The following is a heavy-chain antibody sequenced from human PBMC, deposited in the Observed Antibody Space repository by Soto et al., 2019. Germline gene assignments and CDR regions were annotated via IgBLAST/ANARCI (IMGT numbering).Heavy chain of an antibody. V-gene: IGHV1-18*01. CDR2: ISAYNGNT. J-gene: IGHJ4*02. Sequence: ASVKVSCKASGYTFTSYGISWVRQAPGQGLEWMGWISAYNGNTNYAQKLQGRVTMTTDTSTSTAYMELRSLRSDDTAVYYCARGFSPRSSEYSSGWHFDYWGQGTLVTVSS. D-gene: IGHD6-19*01. CDR1: GYTFTSYG. CDR3: ARGFSPRSSEYSSGWHFDY.